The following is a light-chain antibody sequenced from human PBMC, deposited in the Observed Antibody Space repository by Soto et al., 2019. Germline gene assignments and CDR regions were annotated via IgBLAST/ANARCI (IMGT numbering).Light chain of an antibody. CDR1: QSIYKW. Sequence: DIQMTQSPSTLSASVGDRVTITCRASQSIYKWVAWFQLKPGKAPKLLIYHVSTLESGVPSRFSGSGSGTEFTLTISRLQPEDFATYYCQQSNYYFGPGTKVDIK. V-gene: IGKV1-5*01. CDR3: QQSNYY. CDR2: HVS. J-gene: IGKJ3*01.